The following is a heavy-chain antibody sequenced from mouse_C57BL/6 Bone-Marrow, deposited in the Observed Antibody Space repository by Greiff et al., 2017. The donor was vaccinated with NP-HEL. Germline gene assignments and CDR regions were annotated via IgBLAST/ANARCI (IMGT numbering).Heavy chain of an antibody. J-gene: IGHJ4*01. Sequence: PVLVKPGPSVKIFCKASGFTFTDYYMHWVKQSHGKSLEWIGLVYPYNGGTSYNQKFKGKATLTVDTSSSTAYMELNSLTSEDSAVYYCAGVRYYAMDYWGQGTSVTVSS. CDR2: VYPYNGGT. CDR1: GFTFTDYY. CDR3: AGVRYYAMDY. V-gene: IGHV1-36*01.